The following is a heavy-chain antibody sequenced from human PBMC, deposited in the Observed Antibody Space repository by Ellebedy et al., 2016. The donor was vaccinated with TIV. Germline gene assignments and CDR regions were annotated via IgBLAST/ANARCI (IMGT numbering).Heavy chain of an antibody. V-gene: IGHV1-18*04. CDR1: GYTFTTFS. CDR3: AKTSGWGYGEN. Sequence: ASVKVSXXASGYTFTTFSITWVRQVPGQGLEWMGFVNTFGGNTKFAQKFQGRVSMTTDSSTHTAYMDQRSLRSDDTAMYYCAKTSGWGYGENWGQGTLVTVSS. CDR2: VNTFGGNT. D-gene: IGHD3-10*01. J-gene: IGHJ4*02.